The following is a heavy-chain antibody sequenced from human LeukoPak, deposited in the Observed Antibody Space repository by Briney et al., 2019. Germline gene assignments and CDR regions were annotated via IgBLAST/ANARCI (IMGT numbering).Heavy chain of an antibody. V-gene: IGHV3-21*01. Sequence: GGSLRLSCAASVFTFARYSMNWVRQAPGKGLEWVSSISSSSSNIYYADSVTGRFTISRDNAKNSLYLQMNSLRAEDTAVYYCVRAVEYYYDSSGYAVDYWGQGTLVTVSS. D-gene: IGHD3-22*01. CDR2: ISSSSSNI. CDR1: VFTFARYS. J-gene: IGHJ4*02. CDR3: VRAVEYYYDSSGYAVDY.